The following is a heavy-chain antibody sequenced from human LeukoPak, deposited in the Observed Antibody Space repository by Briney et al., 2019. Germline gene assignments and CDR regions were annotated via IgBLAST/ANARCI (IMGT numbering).Heavy chain of an antibody. CDR3: ARGARRTAMVARGAFDI. Sequence: GGSLRLSCAASGFTFSSYAMSWVRQAPGKGLEWVSVISGSGGSTYYADSVKGRFTISRDNSENTLYLQMNSLRAEDTAVYYCARGARRTAMVARGAFDIWGQGTMVTVSS. CDR1: GFTFSSYA. V-gene: IGHV3-23*01. CDR2: ISGSGGST. J-gene: IGHJ3*02. D-gene: IGHD5-18*01.